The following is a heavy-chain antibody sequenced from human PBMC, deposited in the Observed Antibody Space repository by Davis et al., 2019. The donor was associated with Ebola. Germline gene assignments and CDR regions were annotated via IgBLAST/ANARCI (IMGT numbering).Heavy chain of an antibody. CDR1: GFTFSSYS. Sequence: PGGSLRLSCAASGFTFSSYSMNWVRQAPGKGLEWVSSISSDSDYIYYADSAKGRFTISRDNAKNSLYLQMNSLRAEDTAVYYCARGSLTPFGVVIPESYYYYGMDVWGKGTTVTVSS. CDR3: ARGSLTPFGVVIPESYYYYGMDV. D-gene: IGHD3-3*01. V-gene: IGHV3-21*01. J-gene: IGHJ6*04. CDR2: ISSDSDYI.